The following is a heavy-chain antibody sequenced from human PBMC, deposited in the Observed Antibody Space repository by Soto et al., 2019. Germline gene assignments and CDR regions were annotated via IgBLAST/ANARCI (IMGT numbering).Heavy chain of an antibody. CDR3: ARAGGSCSGGYCTHLDFYGMDV. J-gene: IGHJ6*02. D-gene: IGHD2-15*01. CDR1: GFTFSRFW. CDR2: INSDGSST. V-gene: IGHV3-74*01. Sequence: EVQLVESGGGLVQPGGSLRVSCAASGFTFSRFWMHWVRQAPGMGLVWVSRINSDGSSTNYADSVKGRFTISRDNAKNTLYLQMNSLRAEDTAVYYCARAGGSCSGGYCTHLDFYGMDVWGQGTPVTVSS.